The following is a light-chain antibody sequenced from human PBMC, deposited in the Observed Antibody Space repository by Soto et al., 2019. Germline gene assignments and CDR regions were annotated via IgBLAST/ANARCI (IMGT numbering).Light chain of an antibody. J-gene: IGKJ2*01. CDR2: GAS. CDR1: QSVSSSY. Sequence: EIVXTXXPXTLSLSPGERATLSCRASQSVSSSYLAWYQQKPGQAPRLLIYGASSRATGIPDRFSGSGSGTDFTLTISRLEPEDFAVYYCQQYGSSPYTFGQGTKLEIK. V-gene: IGKV3-20*01. CDR3: QQYGSSPYT.